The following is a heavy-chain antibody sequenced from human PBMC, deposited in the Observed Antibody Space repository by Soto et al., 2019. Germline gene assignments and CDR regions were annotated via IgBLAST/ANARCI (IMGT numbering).Heavy chain of an antibody. CDR3: ARRSRKNWFDP. J-gene: IGHJ5*02. CDR2: INHSGST. D-gene: IGHD2-2*01. Sequence: PSETLSLTCAVYGGSFSGYYWSWIRQPPGKGLEWIGEINHSGSTNYNPSLKSRATISVDTSKNQFSLKLSSVTAADTAVYYCARRSRKNWFDPWGQGTLVTVSS. V-gene: IGHV4-34*01. CDR1: GGSFSGYY.